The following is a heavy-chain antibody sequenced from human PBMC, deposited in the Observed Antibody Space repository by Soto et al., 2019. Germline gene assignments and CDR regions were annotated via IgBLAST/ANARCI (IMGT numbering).Heavy chain of an antibody. J-gene: IGHJ6*02. Sequence: TLSLTCTVSGGSITSGGYSWSWIRQSPGQGLEWIGYIYQSGSAFYNPSLKTRATILVDRSKNQFSLNLTSVTAADAAVYYCARAFYGVDLWGQGTTVTVSS. V-gene: IGHV4-30-2*06. CDR3: ARAFYGVDL. CDR2: IYQSGSA. CDR1: GGSITSGGYS.